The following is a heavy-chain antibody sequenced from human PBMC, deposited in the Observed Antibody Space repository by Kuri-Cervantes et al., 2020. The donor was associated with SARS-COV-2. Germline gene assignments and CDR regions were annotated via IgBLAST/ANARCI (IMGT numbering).Heavy chain of an antibody. CDR3: ARHRLRVSMLVGANRFDL. CDR2: IYYSGNT. V-gene: IGHV4-39*07. CDR1: GSMSSSVSY. J-gene: IGHJ5*02. Sequence: GSMSSSVSYGAWIRQLPGKGLEWIGTIYYSGNTYYNPSLKSRVTMSLETSKNQFSLTLNSVTAADTAMYYCARHRLRVSMLVGANRFDLWGLGIPVTVSS. D-gene: IGHD3-22*01.